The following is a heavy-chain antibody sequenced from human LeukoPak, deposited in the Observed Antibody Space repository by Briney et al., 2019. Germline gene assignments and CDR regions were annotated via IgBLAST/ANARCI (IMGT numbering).Heavy chain of an antibody. D-gene: IGHD3-10*01. CDR2: INPNSGGT. J-gene: IGHJ5*02. V-gene: IGHV1-2*06. Sequence: GASVKASCKASGYTFTGYYMHWVRQAPGQGLEWMGRINPNSGGTNYAQKFQGRVTMTRDTSISTAYMELSRLRSDDTAVYYCARDEALLWFGELLGELFDPWGQGTLVTVSS. CDR3: ARDEALLWFGELLGELFDP. CDR1: GYTFTGYY.